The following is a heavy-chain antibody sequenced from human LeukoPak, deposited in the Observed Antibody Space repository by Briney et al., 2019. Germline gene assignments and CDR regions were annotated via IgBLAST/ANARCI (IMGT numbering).Heavy chain of an antibody. CDR3: ARTIYYYGSGSYDPSPYFDY. D-gene: IGHD3-10*01. V-gene: IGHV4-59*01. CDR1: GGSISSYY. CDR2: IYYSGST. J-gene: IGHJ4*02. Sequence: SETLSLTCTVSGGSISSYYWSWIRQPPGKGLEWIGYIYYSGSTNYNPSLKSRVTISVDTSKNQFSLKLSYVTAADTAIYYCARTIYYYGSGSYDPSPYFDYWGQGTLVTVSS.